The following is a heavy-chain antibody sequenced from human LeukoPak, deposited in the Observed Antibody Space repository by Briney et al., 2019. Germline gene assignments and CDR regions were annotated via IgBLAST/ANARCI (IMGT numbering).Heavy chain of an antibody. CDR2: VNEDGSQQ. J-gene: IGHJ4*02. V-gene: IGHV3-7*03. Sequence: GGSLRLSCAASGFTFSSYWMTWVRQAPGKGLESVAKVNEDGSQQYYVDSVKGRFTISRDNAKKSLYLQMNSLRADDTAFCYCARKGSYFDYWGQGTLVTVSS. CDR1: GFTFSSYW. CDR3: ARKGSYFDY.